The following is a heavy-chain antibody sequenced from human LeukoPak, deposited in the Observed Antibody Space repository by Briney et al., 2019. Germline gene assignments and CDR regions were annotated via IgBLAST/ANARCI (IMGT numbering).Heavy chain of an antibody. CDR3: ARGLRYWYSSSWPFSRRPKYYMDV. V-gene: IGHV4-59*12. CDR1: VGSISRYY. Sequence: SETLSLTRTVSVGSISRYYWSWIRQPPGKGLERVGYMYQSGSTNYNPYLNSRATIPEHTSKNQFSLKLSSVTAADTAVYYCARGLRYWYSSSWPFSRRPKYYMDVWGKGTTVTVSS. D-gene: IGHD6-13*01. J-gene: IGHJ6*03. CDR2: MYQSGST.